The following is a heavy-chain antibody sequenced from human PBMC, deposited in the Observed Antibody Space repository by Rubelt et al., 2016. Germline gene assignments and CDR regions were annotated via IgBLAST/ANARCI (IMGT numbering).Heavy chain of an antibody. CDR2: INPNSGGT. D-gene: IGHD3-22*01. CDR1: GYTLTELS. V-gene: IGHV1-2*02. J-gene: IGHJ4*02. Sequence: VSGYTLTELSMHWVRQAPGQGLEWMGWINPNSGGTNYAQKFQGRVTMTRDTSISTAYMELSRLRSDDTAVYYCARSYQYDSSGYYPYIDYWGQGTLVTVSS. CDR3: ARSYQYDSSGYYPYIDY.